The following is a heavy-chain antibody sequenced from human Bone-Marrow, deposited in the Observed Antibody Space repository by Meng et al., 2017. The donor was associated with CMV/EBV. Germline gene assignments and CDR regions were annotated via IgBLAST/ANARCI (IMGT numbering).Heavy chain of an antibody. Sequence: GESLKISCAASGFTFSSYEMNWVRQAPGKGLEWVSYISSSGSTIYYADSVKGRFTISRDNAKNSLYLQMNSLRAEDTAVYYCAGAQALQWLRSKGVFDYWGQGTLVTVSS. J-gene: IGHJ4*02. CDR1: GFTFSSYE. CDR2: ISSSGSTI. V-gene: IGHV3-48*03. D-gene: IGHD5-12*01. CDR3: AGAQALQWLRSKGVFDY.